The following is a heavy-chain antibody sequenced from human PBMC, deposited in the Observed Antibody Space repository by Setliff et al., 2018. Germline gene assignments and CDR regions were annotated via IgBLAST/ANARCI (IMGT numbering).Heavy chain of an antibody. CDR3: ARRMWGYADY. D-gene: IGHD2-15*01. J-gene: IGHJ4*02. Sequence: GGSLRLSCAASGFTFSSYEMNWVRQAPGKGLEWVSYISSSGSTIYYADSVKGRFTISRDNAKNSLYLQMNSLRAEDTAVYYCARRMWGYADYWGQGTLVTVSS. CDR1: GFTFSSYE. CDR2: ISSSGSTI. V-gene: IGHV3-48*03.